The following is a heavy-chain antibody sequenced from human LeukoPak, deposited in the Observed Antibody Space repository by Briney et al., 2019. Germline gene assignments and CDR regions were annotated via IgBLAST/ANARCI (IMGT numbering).Heavy chain of an antibody. D-gene: IGHD3-10*01. CDR1: GGSFTSYY. CDR3: ARTMVRGVIINGFDY. J-gene: IGHJ4*02. V-gene: IGHV4-4*07. Sequence: SETLSLTCTVSGGSFTSYYWSWIRQPAGKGLEWIGHIDTSGTTNYNPSLKSRVTMSTDTSKNQFSLKLSSVTAADTAVYYCARTMVRGVIINGFDYWGQGTLVTVSS. CDR2: IDTSGTT.